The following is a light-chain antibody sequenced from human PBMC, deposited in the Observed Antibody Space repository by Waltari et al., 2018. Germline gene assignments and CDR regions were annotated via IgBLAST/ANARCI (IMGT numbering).Light chain of an antibody. CDR1: QSIGGY. V-gene: IGKV1-39*01. CDR3: QQSTSLPLT. CDR2: DAS. Sequence: IHMTQSPSSLSASVGDRVSITCRASQSIGGYLNCYQQKPGKAPDLLIYDASSLQSGVPARFSGSGSGTDFTLTIPTLRPEDFATYYCQQSTSLPLTFGGGTKVE. J-gene: IGKJ4*01.